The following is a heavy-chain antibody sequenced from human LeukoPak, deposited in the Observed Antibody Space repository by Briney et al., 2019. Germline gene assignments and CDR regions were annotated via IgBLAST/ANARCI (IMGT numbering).Heavy chain of an antibody. J-gene: IGHJ6*03. V-gene: IGHV3-7*01. D-gene: IGHD3-9*01. CDR2: IKQSGSEK. Sequence: GGSLRLSCAASGFTFSSYWMSWVRQAPGKGLEWVANIKQSGSEKYYVDSVKGRFTISRDNAKNSLYLQMNSLRAEDTAVYYCARSNVLRYFDWLSGSYYYYYYMDVWGKGTTVTVSS. CDR3: ARSNVLRYFDWLSGSYYYYYYMDV. CDR1: GFTFSSYW.